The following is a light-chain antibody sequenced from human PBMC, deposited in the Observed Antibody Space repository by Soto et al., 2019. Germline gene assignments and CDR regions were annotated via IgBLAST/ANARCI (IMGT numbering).Light chain of an antibody. V-gene: IGKV1-5*03. CDR3: QQYGSYSYT. CDR1: QSISSW. Sequence: IQMPQSPYTLSASVGDRVTITCRASQSISSWLAWFQQKPGKAPKLLIYKASILESGVPSRFSGSGSGTEFTLTIDSLQPDDFATYYCQQYGSYSYTLGQGTKVDIK. J-gene: IGKJ2*01. CDR2: KAS.